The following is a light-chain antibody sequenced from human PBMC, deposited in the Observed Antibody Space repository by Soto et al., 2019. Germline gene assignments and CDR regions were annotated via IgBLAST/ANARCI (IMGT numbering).Light chain of an antibody. J-gene: IGLJ3*02. Sequence: QSVLTQPPSASGTPGQRVTISCSGSNSNIGRNTVNWYQQFPGAAPNLLIHSDNQRPSGVADRFSGSRSGTSASLAISGLQAEDEADYYCAAWDKSPNVPVFGGGTKLTVL. CDR3: AAWDKSPNVPV. V-gene: IGLV1-44*01. CDR1: NSNIGRNT. CDR2: SDN.